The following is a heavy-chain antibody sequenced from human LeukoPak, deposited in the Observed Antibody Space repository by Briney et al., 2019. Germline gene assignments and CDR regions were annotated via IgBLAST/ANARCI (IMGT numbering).Heavy chain of an antibody. CDR3: ARDRATMVRGVVDY. J-gene: IGHJ4*02. D-gene: IGHD3-10*01. CDR2: ISVYNGNT. V-gene: IGHV1-18*01. CDR1: GYTFTSYG. Sequence: GASVKVSCKASGYTFTSYGISWVRRAPGQGLEWMGWISVYNGNTKYAQKLQGRVTMTTDTSTNTAYMELRSLRSDDTAVYYCARDRATMVRGVVDYWGQGTLVTVSS.